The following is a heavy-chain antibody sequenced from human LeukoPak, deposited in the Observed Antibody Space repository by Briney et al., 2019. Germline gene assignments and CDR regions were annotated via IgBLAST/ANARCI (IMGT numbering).Heavy chain of an antibody. Sequence: GASVKVSCKASGYTFTSYGISWVRQAPGQGLECMGWISAYNGNTNYAQKLQGRVTMTTDTSTSTAYMELRSLRSDDTAVYYCARELSSGWYGGSYYYYYMDVWGKGTTVTISS. CDR2: ISAYNGNT. CDR1: GYTFTSYG. J-gene: IGHJ6*03. CDR3: ARELSSGWYGGSYYYYYMDV. D-gene: IGHD6-19*01. V-gene: IGHV1-18*01.